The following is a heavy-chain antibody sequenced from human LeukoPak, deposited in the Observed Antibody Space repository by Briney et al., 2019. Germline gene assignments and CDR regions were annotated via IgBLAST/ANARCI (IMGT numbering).Heavy chain of an antibody. D-gene: IGHD3-3*01. J-gene: IGHJ4*02. V-gene: IGHV1-8*01. CDR1: GYTFTSYD. CDR3: ARGQNYYDFWSGYYYLI. Sequence: ASVKVSCKASGYTFTSYDINWVRQATGQGLEWMGWMNPNSGNTGYAQKFQGRVTMTRNTSISTAYMELSSLRSEDTAVYYCARGQNYYDFWSGYYYLIWGQGTLVTVSS. CDR2: MNPNSGNT.